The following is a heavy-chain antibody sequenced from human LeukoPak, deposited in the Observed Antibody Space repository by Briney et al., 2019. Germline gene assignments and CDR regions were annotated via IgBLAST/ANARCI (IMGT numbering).Heavy chain of an antibody. Sequence: PGGSLRLSCLASKFTFSNYAMHWVRQAPGKGLEYVSGNNKNGGSTFLADSVRGRFTISRDNSKNTLYLQMSSLRAEDTAVYYCVKDWRIEASGTWFDPWGQGTPVTVSS. J-gene: IGHJ5*02. CDR1: KFTFSNYA. CDR2: NNKNGGST. D-gene: IGHD6-13*01. CDR3: VKDWRIEASGTWFDP. V-gene: IGHV3-64D*06.